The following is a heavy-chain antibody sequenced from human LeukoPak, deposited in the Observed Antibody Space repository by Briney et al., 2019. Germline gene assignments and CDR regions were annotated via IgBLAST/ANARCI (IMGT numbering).Heavy chain of an antibody. CDR3: ARRVGFYGSGSLNYFDP. V-gene: IGHV4-39*02. J-gene: IGHJ5*01. Sequence: SETLSLTCSVSGGSIGSSSYYWGWIRQPPGKGLGWIGSIFRTGGTYYSASLKSRASISVDTSKNHIALKVTSVTAADTAVYFCARRVGFYGSGSLNYFDPWGQGILVSVSS. CDR2: IFRTGGT. D-gene: IGHD3-10*01. CDR1: GGSIGSSSYY.